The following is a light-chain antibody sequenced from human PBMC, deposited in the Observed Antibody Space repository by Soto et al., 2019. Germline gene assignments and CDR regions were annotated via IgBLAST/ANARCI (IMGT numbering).Light chain of an antibody. CDR3: QQRSNWPWT. CDR1: QSVSSY. J-gene: IGKJ1*01. CDR2: DAS. V-gene: IGKV3-11*01. Sequence: EIELTQSPVTLSLSPGERATLSCRSSQSVSSYLAWYQQKPGQAPRLLISDASNRATGIPARFSGSGSGTDFTLTISSLEPEDFAVYYCQQRSNWPWTFGQGTKVDI.